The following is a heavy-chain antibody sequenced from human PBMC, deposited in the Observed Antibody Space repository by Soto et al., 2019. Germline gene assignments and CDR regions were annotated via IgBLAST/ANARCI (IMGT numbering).Heavy chain of an antibody. D-gene: IGHD6-6*01. Sequence: TLSLTCTDAGGCISSGDYYWSWIRQPPGKGLEWIGYIYYSGSTYYNPSLKSRVTISVDTSKNQFYMKLSSVTAADTAVYYCARGSVYSSSSFYDYWGQGTLVTVSS. CDR1: GGCISSGDYY. J-gene: IGHJ4*02. V-gene: IGHV4-30-4*01. CDR2: IYYSGST. CDR3: ARGSVYSSSSFYDY.